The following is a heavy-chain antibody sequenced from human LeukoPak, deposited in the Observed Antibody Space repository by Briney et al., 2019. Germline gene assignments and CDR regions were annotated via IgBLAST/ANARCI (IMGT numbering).Heavy chain of an antibody. V-gene: IGHV1-2*02. J-gene: IGHJ5*02. CDR1: GYTFTGYY. CDR2: INPNSGGT. D-gene: IGHD3-10*01. CDR3: ARDLLFNWFDP. Sequence: ASVKLSCKASGYTFTGYYMHWVRQAPGQGLEWMGWINPNSGGTNYAQKFQGRVTMTRDTSISTAYMELSSLRSDDTAVYYCARDLLFNWFDPWGQGTLVTVSS.